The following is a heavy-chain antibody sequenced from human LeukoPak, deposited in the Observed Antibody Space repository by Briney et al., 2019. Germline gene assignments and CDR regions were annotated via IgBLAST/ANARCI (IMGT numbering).Heavy chain of an antibody. CDR2: INGNGGST. CDR3: AKGIDSRSLFDY. V-gene: IGHV3-23*01. CDR1: GFTFSSYA. D-gene: IGHD6-6*01. Sequence: TGRSLRLSCAASGFTFSSYAMSWVRQAPGKGLEWVSAINGNGGSTYYTDSVKGRFVISRDNSKNTLYLQMNSLRAEDTAVYYCAKGIDSRSLFDYWGQGTLVTVSS. J-gene: IGHJ4*02.